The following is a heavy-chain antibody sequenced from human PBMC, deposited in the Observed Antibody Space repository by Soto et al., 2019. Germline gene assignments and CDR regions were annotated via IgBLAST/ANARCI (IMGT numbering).Heavy chain of an antibody. Sequence: PLKVSSKAFGSTSTSSIVHWLRKALEKRLEWIGWIVVGSGNTNYAQKFQERVTITRDMSTSTAYMELSSLRSEDTAVYYCARGGGRTGTVYYYYYYMDVWGKGTTVTVSS. J-gene: IGHJ6*03. D-gene: IGHD1-1*01. CDR2: IVVGSGNT. CDR1: GSTSTSSI. CDR3: ARGGGRTGTVYYYYYYMDV. V-gene: IGHV1-58*01.